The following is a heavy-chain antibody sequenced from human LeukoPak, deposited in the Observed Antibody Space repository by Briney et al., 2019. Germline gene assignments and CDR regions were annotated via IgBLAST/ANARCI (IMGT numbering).Heavy chain of an antibody. V-gene: IGHV3-74*01. CDR1: GFTFSSYW. CDR2: INSDGSGT. J-gene: IGHJ4*02. Sequence: GGSLRLSCTASGFTFSSYWMHWVRQAPGKGLVWVSHINSDGSGTSYADSVKGRFTISRDNAKNTLFLQMTSLRAEDTAVYYCAGSEYDFQYWGQGTLVTVSS. CDR3: AGSEYDFQY. D-gene: IGHD2-2*01.